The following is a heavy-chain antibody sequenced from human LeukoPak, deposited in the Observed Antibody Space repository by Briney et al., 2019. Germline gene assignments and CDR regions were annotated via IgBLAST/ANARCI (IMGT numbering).Heavy chain of an antibody. V-gene: IGHV4-59*08. CDR2: IYYSGST. CDR1: GCSLSNYY. Sequence: PSETLSLTCTVSGCSLSNYYLRWIRQPPGKGLEWFGYIYYSGSTNYHPSLKSRVTILVNTSNNQFSLKQSSVTAADQAVYYCARHSITNTRDTRNWFDPWGQGTLVTVSS. CDR3: ARHSITNTRDTRNWFDP. D-gene: IGHD3-16*01. J-gene: IGHJ5*02.